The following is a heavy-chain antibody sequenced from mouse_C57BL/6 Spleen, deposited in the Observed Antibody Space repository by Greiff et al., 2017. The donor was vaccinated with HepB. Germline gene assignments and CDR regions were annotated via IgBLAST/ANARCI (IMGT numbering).Heavy chain of an antibody. D-gene: IGHD2-3*01. CDR3: ARGGGGYSWFAY. V-gene: IGHV1-53*01. J-gene: IGHJ3*01. CDR1: GYTFTSYW. Sequence: QVQLQQSGTELVKPGASVKLSCKASGYTFTSYWMHWVKQRPGQGLEWIGNINPSNGGTNYNEKFKSKATLTVDKSSSTAYMQLSSLTSEDSAVYYCARGGGGYSWFAYWGQGTLVTVSA. CDR2: INPSNGGT.